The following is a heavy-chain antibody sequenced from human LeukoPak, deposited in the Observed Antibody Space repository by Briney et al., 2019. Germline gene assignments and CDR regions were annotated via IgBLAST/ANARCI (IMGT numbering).Heavy chain of an antibody. D-gene: IGHD6-19*01. J-gene: IGHJ4*02. CDR1: GFTFSTYW. V-gene: IGHV3-7*01. Sequence: GSLLLSSAASGFTFSTYWMKWGRRAPGKGREWVANIKQDGNEKYYVDSVKGRFTISRDNAKNSLYLQMNSLRAEDTAIYYCVRDNLENQWLERSYWGQGTLVTVSS. CDR3: VRDNLENQWLERSY. CDR2: IKQDGNEK.